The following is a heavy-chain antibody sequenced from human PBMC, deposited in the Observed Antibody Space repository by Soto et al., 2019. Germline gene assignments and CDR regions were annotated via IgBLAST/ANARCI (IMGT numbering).Heavy chain of an antibody. J-gene: IGHJ4*02. Sequence: SVKVSCKASGGTFYTYTFRWVRQAPGQGLEWMGSITPIYPTTNYAEKFQGRLTVTADGSTNTAYIELNSLTSEDTAVYYCARIPRYSFPTSDDLDSWGQGTLVTVSS. CDR2: ITPIYPTT. CDR1: GGTFYTYT. V-gene: IGHV1-69*13. D-gene: IGHD5-18*01. CDR3: ARIPRYSFPTSDDLDS.